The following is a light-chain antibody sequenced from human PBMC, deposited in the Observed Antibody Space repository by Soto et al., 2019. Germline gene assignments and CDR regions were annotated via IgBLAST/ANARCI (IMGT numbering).Light chain of an antibody. Sequence: ETVLTQSPGTLSLSPGEGATLSCRASQSVDSRYLAWYQQRPGQAPRLLISATSTRASGIPDRFSGSGSGTDFTLTISRLEPEDFAVYYCQQYATAPYTFGRGTTXEF. CDR2: ATS. V-gene: IGKV3-20*01. CDR1: QSVDSRY. CDR3: QQYATAPYT. J-gene: IGKJ2*01.